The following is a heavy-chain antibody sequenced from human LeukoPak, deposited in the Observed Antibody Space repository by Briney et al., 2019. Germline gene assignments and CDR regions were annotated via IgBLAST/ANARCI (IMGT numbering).Heavy chain of an antibody. CDR2: INPNSGGT. CDR1: GYTFIDYY. Sequence: ASVKVSCKDSGYTFIDYYMHWVRQAPGQGLEWMGWINPNSGGTNYAQKFQGRVTMTRDTSISTAYMELSRLRSDDTAVYYCATDIAVAGKGTYYFDYWGQGTLVTVSS. J-gene: IGHJ4*02. CDR3: ATDIAVAGKGTYYFDY. V-gene: IGHV1-2*02. D-gene: IGHD6-19*01.